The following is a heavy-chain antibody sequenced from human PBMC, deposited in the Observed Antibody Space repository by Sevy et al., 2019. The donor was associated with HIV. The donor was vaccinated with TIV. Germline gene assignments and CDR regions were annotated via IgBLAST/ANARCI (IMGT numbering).Heavy chain of an antibody. V-gene: IGHV3-23*01. CDR2: ISDNGENT. CDR3: ARDGRGISALDI. CDR1: EFIFSSHA. D-gene: IGHD3-3*02. Sequence: GGSLRLSCAASEFIFSSHAVSWVRQAPGKGLEWVSAISDNGENTHYADSVRGRFTISRDNFKNTLYLQMNSLRAEDTALYYCARDGRGISALDIWGPGTMVTVSS. J-gene: IGHJ3*02.